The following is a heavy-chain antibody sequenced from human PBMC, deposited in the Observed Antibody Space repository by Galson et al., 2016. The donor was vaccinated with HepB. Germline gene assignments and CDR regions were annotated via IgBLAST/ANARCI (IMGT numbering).Heavy chain of an antibody. Sequence: QVQLQESGPGLVKPSQTLSLTCTVSGGSISSSGYYWSWIRQHPGKGLEWIGYIYYSRTYYNPSLKSRVTVSVETSKHHFSLKLTSVTAADTAVYYWARGTSYGELYFDYWGQGTLVTVSS. CDR3: ARGTSYGELYFDY. J-gene: IGHJ4*02. CDR1: GGSISSSGYY. V-gene: IGHV4-31*03. D-gene: IGHD5-18*01. CDR2: IYYSRT.